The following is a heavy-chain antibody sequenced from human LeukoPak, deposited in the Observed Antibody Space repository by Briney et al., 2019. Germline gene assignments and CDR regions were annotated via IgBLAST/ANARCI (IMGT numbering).Heavy chain of an antibody. CDR1: GFTLSNYG. CDR2: VRGSGYTT. J-gene: IGHJ3*01. Sequence: QPGGSLRLSCAGSGFTLSNYGMAWVRQPPGKGLEWVAAVRGSGYTTSYTDSVRGRFTISRDNSKNTLYLQMNSLRAGDTAVYYCGKDPNGDYLGAFDFWGQGTTVTVSS. CDR3: GKDPNGDYLGAFDF. V-gene: IGHV3-23*01. D-gene: IGHD4-17*01.